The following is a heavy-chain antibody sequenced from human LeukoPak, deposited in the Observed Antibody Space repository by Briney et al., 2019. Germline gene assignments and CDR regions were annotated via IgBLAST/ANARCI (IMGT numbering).Heavy chain of an antibody. CDR1: GASITTYY. CDR2: IYHSEST. D-gene: IGHD6-6*01. CDR3: AREYSTSSEGDYFDY. V-gene: IGHV4-59*01. Sequence: TSETLSLTCTVSGASITTYYWMWIRQPPGKGLEGIGYIYHSESTNYNPYLKSRVTISLDTSRNQFSLRLSSVTAADTAVYFCAREYSTSSEGDYFDYWGQGSLVTVSS. J-gene: IGHJ4*02.